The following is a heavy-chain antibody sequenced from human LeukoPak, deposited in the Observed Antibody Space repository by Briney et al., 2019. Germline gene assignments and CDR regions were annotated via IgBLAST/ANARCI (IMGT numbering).Heavy chain of an antibody. CDR2: MNPNSGNT. CDR1: GYTFTSYD. J-gene: IGHJ3*02. Sequence: ASVKVSCTASGYTFTSYDINWVRQATGQGLEWMGWMNPNSGNTGYAQKFQGRVTMTRNTSISTAYMELSSLRSEDTAVYYCARACSGGSCYIPDAFDIWGQGTMVTVSS. V-gene: IGHV1-8*01. CDR3: ARACSGGSCYIPDAFDI. D-gene: IGHD2-15*01.